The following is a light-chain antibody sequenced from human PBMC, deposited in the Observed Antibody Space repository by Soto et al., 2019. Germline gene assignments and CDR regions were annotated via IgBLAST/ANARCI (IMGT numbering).Light chain of an antibody. J-gene: IGKJ3*01. V-gene: IGKV1-39*01. CDR1: QNIGNY. Sequence: DIQMTQSPSSLSASVGDRVTITCRASQNIGNYLIWYQQRPGKAPNLLIYDASSLMSGVPPRFSGSGSGTDFTLTISSLQPEDFADYYCQQIYSIPITFGPGTKVDIK. CDR3: QQIYSIPIT. CDR2: DAS.